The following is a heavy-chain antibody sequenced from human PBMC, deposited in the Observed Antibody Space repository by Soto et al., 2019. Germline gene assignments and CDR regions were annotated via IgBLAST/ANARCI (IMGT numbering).Heavy chain of an antibody. CDR3: ARVVPGAEAWFGP. CDR1: GGTFSIYG. J-gene: IGHJ5*02. CDR2: ISLYSDGT. Sequence: ASVKVSCKASGGTFSIYGFSWVRQAPGQPLEWLGWISLYSDGTSYAQKFRGRVSMTTDTSTTTAYMELRSLRSDDTAVYYCARVVPGAEAWFGPWGQGTLVTVSS. V-gene: IGHV1-18*01.